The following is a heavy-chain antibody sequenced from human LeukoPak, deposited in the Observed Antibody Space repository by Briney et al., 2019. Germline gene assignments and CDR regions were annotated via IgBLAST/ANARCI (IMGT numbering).Heavy chain of an antibody. D-gene: IGHD3-3*01. CDR3: ARAGPEFGVVTYYFDY. Sequence: VASVKVSCKASGYTFTGYYMHWVRQAPGQGLEWMGWINPNSGGTNYAQKFQGRVSMTRDTSISAAYMELSRLRSDDTAVYYCARAGPEFGVVTYYFDYWGQGTLVTVSS. CDR1: GYTFTGYY. CDR2: INPNSGGT. J-gene: IGHJ4*02. V-gene: IGHV1-2*02.